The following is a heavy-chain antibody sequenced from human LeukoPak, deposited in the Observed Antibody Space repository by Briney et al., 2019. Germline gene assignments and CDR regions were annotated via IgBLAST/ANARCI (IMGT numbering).Heavy chain of an antibody. Sequence: PGGSLRLSCAASGFTVSSNYMSWVRQAPGKGLEWVAVIYSGGSTYYADSVKGRFTISRDNSKNTLYLQMNSLRAEDTAVYYCARDPPFGDILTGHFDYWGQGTLVTVSS. CDR1: GFTVSSNY. CDR3: ARDPPFGDILTGHFDY. V-gene: IGHV3-66*01. D-gene: IGHD3-9*01. J-gene: IGHJ4*02. CDR2: IYSGGST.